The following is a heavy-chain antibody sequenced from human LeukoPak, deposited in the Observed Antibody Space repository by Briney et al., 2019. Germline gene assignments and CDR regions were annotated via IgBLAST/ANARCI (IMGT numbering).Heavy chain of an antibody. D-gene: IGHD3-10*01. CDR1: GGTFSSYA. Sequence: SVKVSCKASGGTFSSYAISWVRQAPGQGLEWMGGIIPIFGTANYAQKFQGRVTITADESTSTAYMELSSLRSEDTAVYYCASRGYGSGSYYGSDYWGQGTLVTVSS. CDR2: IIPIFGTA. V-gene: IGHV1-69*01. J-gene: IGHJ4*02. CDR3: ASRGYGSGSYYGSDY.